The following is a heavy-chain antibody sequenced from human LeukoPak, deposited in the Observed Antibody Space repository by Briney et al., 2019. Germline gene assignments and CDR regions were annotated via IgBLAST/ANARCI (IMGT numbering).Heavy chain of an antibody. Sequence: QPGGSLRLSCAASGITFSSYGMSWVRQAPGKGLEWVSAISGSGGATYYADSVKGRFTISRDNSKNTLYLQMNSLRAEDTALYYCASLDYFDSSDYGDYWGQGTLVTVSS. J-gene: IGHJ4*02. D-gene: IGHD3-22*01. CDR2: ISGSGGAT. V-gene: IGHV3-23*01. CDR3: ASLDYFDSSDYGDY. CDR1: GITFSSYG.